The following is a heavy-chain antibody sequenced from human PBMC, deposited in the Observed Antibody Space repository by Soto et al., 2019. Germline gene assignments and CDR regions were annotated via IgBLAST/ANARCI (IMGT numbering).Heavy chain of an antibody. CDR3: ARGAALVVAATSEDYYFDY. J-gene: IGHJ4*02. CDR1: GFTFSSYA. D-gene: IGHD2-15*01. CDR2: ISGSGGST. Sequence: EVQLLESGGGLVQPGGSLRLSCAASGFTFSSYAMSWVRQAPGKGLEWVSAISGSGGSTYYADSVKGRFTISRDNSKNTLYLQMNSLRAEDTAVYYCARGAALVVAATSEDYYFDYWGQGTLVTVSS. V-gene: IGHV3-23*01.